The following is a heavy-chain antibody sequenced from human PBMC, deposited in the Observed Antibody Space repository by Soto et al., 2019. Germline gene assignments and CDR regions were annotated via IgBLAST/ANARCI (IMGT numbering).Heavy chain of an antibody. Sequence: QVQLVQSGAEVKKPGSSVKVSCMASGGTFSSYAISWVRQAPGQGLEWMGGIIPIFGTANYAQKFQGRVTITADESTSPAYMALSSLRSEDTAVYYCAGPTGPTVSEYYYSYGMDVWGQGTTVTVSS. CDR1: GGTFSSYA. CDR2: IIPIFGTA. CDR3: AGPTGPTVSEYYYSYGMDV. D-gene: IGHD4-17*01. J-gene: IGHJ6*02. V-gene: IGHV1-69*01.